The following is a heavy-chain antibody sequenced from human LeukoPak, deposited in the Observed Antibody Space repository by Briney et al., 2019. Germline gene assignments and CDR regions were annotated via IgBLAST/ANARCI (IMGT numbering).Heavy chain of an antibody. CDR1: GYSFTNYW. Sequence: GESLKISCKGSGYSFTNYWIGWVRQMPGKGLEWMGSIYPGDSNIRYSPSLQGQVTISADKSITTAYLQWNSLKASDTAMFYCARRYCSGGSCNFDYWGQGTLITVSS. CDR2: IYPGDSNI. V-gene: IGHV5-51*01. CDR3: ARRYCSGGSCNFDY. D-gene: IGHD2-15*01. J-gene: IGHJ4*02.